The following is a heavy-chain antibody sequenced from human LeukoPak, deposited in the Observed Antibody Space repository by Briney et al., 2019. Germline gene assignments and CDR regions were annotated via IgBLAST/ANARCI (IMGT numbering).Heavy chain of an antibody. CDR1: GFSLSTSGVG. J-gene: IGHJ4*02. Sequence: SGPTLVKPTQTHTQACTFSGFSLSTSGVGLGWIRQPPGQALEWLALIYWDDDKRYRPSLKSGLTITKDTSKNQVVLTMTNMDPVDTATYYYAHLYSDYVPLDYWGQGTLVTVSS. CDR3: AHLYSDYVPLDY. V-gene: IGHV2-5*02. CDR2: IYWDDDK. D-gene: IGHD4-11*01.